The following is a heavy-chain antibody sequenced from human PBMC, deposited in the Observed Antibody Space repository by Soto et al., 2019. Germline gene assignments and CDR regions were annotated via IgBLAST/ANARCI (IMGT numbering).Heavy chain of an antibody. CDR1: GFTFSSYG. V-gene: IGHV3-30*18. J-gene: IGHJ4*02. CDR3: AKDVRLRIDY. CDR2: ISYDGSNK. Sequence: QVQLVESGGGVVQPGRSLRLSCAASGFTFSSYGMHWVRQAPGKGLEWVAVISYDGSNKDYADSVKGRFTISRDNSKNTLYLQMNSLRAEDTAVYYCAKDVRLRIDYWGQGTLVTVSS. D-gene: IGHD3-10*02.